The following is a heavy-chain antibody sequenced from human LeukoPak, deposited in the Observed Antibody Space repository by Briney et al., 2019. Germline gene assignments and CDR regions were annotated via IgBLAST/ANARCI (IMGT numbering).Heavy chain of an antibody. CDR3: ARENAAAVAATPYFDY. D-gene: IGHD2-15*01. J-gene: IGHJ4*02. CDR2: ISYDGSNK. Sequence: PGGSLRLSCAASGFTFSSYAMHWVRQAPGKGLECVAVISYDGSNKYYADSVKGRFTISRDNSKNTLCLQMNSLRAEDTAVYYCARENAAAVAATPYFDYWGQGTLVTVSS. V-gene: IGHV3-30*04. CDR1: GFTFSSYA.